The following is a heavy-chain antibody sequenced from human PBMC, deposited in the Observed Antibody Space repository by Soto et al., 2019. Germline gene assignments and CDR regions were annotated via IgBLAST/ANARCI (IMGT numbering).Heavy chain of an antibody. J-gene: IGHJ5*02. Sequence: SVKVSCKASGGTFSSYAISWVRQAPGQGLEWMGGIIPIFGTANYAQKFQGRVTITADKSTSTAYMEMSSLSSEDTAVYYCARRTGGHCSGGSCYPRHEFDPWGQGTLVTVSS. CDR3: ARRTGGHCSGGSCYPRHEFDP. CDR2: IIPIFGTA. V-gene: IGHV1-69*06. D-gene: IGHD2-15*01. CDR1: GGTFSSYA.